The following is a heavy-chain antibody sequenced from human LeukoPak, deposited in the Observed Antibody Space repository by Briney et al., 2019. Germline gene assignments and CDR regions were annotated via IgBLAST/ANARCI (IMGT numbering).Heavy chain of an antibody. V-gene: IGHV4-38-2*01. CDR2: SHYTGST. CDR1: GYSISSGYV. Sequence: SETLSLTCAVSGYSISSGYVWGWIRQPPGKGLEWIGSSHYTGSTYYNPPLKSRLTISLDTSKNQLSLKLSSVTAADTAVYYCARRYSSDWFFDYWGQGTLVTVSS. J-gene: IGHJ4*02. D-gene: IGHD6-19*01. CDR3: ARRYSSDWFFDY.